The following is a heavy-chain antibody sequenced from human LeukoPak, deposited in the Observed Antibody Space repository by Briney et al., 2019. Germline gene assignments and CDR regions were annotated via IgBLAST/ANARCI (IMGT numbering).Heavy chain of an antibody. CDR3: ARHIYDSSGEVEY. CDR2: IYTSGST. CDR1: GGSISSGSYY. V-gene: IGHV4-61*02. D-gene: IGHD3-22*01. J-gene: IGHJ4*02. Sequence: ALSLTCTVSGGSISSGSYYWSWIRQPAGKGLEWIGRIYTSGSTYYNPSFKSRVTISVDTSKNQFSLKLSSVTAADTAVYYCARHIYDSSGEVEYWGQGTVVTVSS.